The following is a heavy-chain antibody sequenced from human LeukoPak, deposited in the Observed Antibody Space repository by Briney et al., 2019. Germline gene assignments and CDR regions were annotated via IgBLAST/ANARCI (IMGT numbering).Heavy chain of an antibody. CDR1: GYTFTGYY. CDR2: INPNSGGT. CDR3: ARAPLGSIPSIDY. D-gene: IGHD2-2*01. V-gene: IGHV1-2*02. J-gene: IGHJ4*02. Sequence: ASVKVSCKASGYTFTGYYMHWVRQAPGQGLEWMGWINPNSGGTNYAQKFQGRVTMTRDTSISTAYMELSRLRSDDTAVYYCARAPLGSIPSIDYWGQGTLVTVSS.